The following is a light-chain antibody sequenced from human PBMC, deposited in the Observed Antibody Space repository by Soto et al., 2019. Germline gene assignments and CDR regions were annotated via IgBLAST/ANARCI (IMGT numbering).Light chain of an antibody. CDR1: SSEVGGYNY. Sequence: QSALTQPASVSGSPGQSITISCTGTSSEVGGYNYVSWYQQHPGKAPKLMIYDVSNRPSGVSNRFSGSKSGNTASLTISGLQAEDEADYYCSSYTSSSTLYVFGTGTKLPVL. J-gene: IGLJ1*01. CDR2: DVS. CDR3: SSYTSSSTLYV. V-gene: IGLV2-14*01.